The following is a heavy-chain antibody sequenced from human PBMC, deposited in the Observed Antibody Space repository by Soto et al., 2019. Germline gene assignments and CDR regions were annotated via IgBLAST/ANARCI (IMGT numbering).Heavy chain of an antibody. CDR2: LKSKTDGGTT. J-gene: IGHJ4*02. CDR1: GFTFSNAW. D-gene: IGHD6-13*01. V-gene: IGHV3-15*01. CDR3: TTAGSSSWGLGY. Sequence: EVQLVESGGGLVKPGGSLRLSCAASGFTFSNAWMSWVRQAPGKGLEWVGRLKSKTDGGTTDYAAPVKGRFTISRDDSKNTLYRQMNSLKTEDTAVYYCTTAGSSSWGLGYWGQGTLVTVSS.